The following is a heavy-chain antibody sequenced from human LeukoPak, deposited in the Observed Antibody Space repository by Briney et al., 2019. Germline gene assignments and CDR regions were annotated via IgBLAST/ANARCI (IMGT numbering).Heavy chain of an antibody. J-gene: IGHJ6*02. CDR1: GYTFTSHD. CDR3: ARGLVRGRFGMDV. V-gene: IGHV1-8*01. D-gene: IGHD3-10*01. CDR2: MNPKSGNT. Sequence: ASVKVSCKASGYTFTSHDIDWARQANGQGLEFMGWMNPKSGNTGYAQKFQGRVTITSNTSINTAYMELSSLRSEDTAVYYCARGLVRGRFGMDVWGQGTTVTVSS.